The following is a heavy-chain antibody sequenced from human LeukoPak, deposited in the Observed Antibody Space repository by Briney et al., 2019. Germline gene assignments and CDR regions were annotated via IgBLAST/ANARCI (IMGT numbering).Heavy chain of an antibody. CDR2: IHTSGRT. V-gene: IGHV4-59*10. CDR3: ARGKVVAGTPGQNSWDH. D-gene: IGHD6-19*01. Sequence: SETLSLTCAVYGGSFSGYYWSWIRQPAGKGLEWIGRIHTSGRTNYNPSLKSRVTVSLDTSKNQFSLRLSSVTAADTAVYYCARGKVVAGTPGQNSWDHWGQGTLVTVSS. CDR1: GGSFSGYY. J-gene: IGHJ4*02.